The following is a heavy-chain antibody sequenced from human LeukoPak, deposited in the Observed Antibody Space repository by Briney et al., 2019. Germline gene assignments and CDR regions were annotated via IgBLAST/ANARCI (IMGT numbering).Heavy chain of an antibody. V-gene: IGHV1-69*05. CDR2: IIPIFGTA. D-gene: IGHD2-2*01. CDR1: GGTFSSYA. CDR3: ARAVTVVPDPGDY. Sequence: ASVKVSCKASGGTFSSYAISWVRQAPGQGLEWMGGIIPIFGTANYAQKFQGRVTITTDESTSTAYMELSSLRSEDTAVYYCARAVTVVPDPGDYWGQGTLVTVSS. J-gene: IGHJ4*02.